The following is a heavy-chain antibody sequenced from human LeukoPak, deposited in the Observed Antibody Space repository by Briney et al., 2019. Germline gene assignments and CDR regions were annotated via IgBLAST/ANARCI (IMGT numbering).Heavy chain of an antibody. D-gene: IGHD6-19*01. Sequence: SETLSLTCSVSGGSISSYYWSWIRQPPGKGLEWIGYIYYSGSTNYNPSPKSRVTISVDTSKNQFSLKLSSVTAADTAVYYCARMEYSSGLYPFDYWGQGTLVTVSS. CDR3: ARMEYSSGLYPFDY. CDR1: GGSISSYY. CDR2: IYYSGST. J-gene: IGHJ4*02. V-gene: IGHV4-59*08.